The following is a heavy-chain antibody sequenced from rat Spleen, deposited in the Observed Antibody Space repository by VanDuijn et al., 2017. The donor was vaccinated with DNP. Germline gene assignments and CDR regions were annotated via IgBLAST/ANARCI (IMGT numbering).Heavy chain of an antibody. CDR1: GFNFNDYW. V-gene: IGHV5-25*01. CDR2: ISTSGGST. J-gene: IGHJ2*01. Sequence: EVQLVESGGGLVQPGRSLKLSCAASGFNFNDYWMGWVRQAPTKGLEWVASISTSGGSTYYRDSVKGRFTISRDNAKSSLYLQMNSLKSEDTATYYCTRQARVYYFDYWGQGVMVTVSS. CDR3: TRQARVYYFDY.